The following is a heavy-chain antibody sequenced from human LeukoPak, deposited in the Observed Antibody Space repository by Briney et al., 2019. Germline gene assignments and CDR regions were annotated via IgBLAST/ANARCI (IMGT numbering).Heavy chain of an antibody. CDR3: ARAGAAAAGLGY. D-gene: IGHD6-13*01. CDR1: GFTFSSYA. CDR2: ISSNGGST. V-gene: IGHV3-64*01. Sequence: GGSLRLSCAASGFTFSSYAMHWVRQAPGKGLEYVSAISSNGGSTYYANSVKGRFTISRDNSKNTLYLQMGSLRAEDMAVYYCARAGAAAAGLGYWGQGTLVTVSS. J-gene: IGHJ4*02.